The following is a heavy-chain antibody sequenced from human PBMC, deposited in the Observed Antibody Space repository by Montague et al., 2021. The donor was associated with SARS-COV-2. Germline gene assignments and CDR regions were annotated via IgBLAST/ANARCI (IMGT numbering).Heavy chain of an antibody. D-gene: IGHD3-22*01. Sequence: SETLSLTCVVSGDSISTDNWWTWVRLPPGKGLEWIGEIHHSGSTNYNPSLKSRVTISVGTSKNQFSLKLSSVTAADTAVYYCARATLGITMIVVVMTAIDYYFDDWGQGNLVTVSS. CDR1: GDSISTDNW. CDR3: ARATLGITMIVVVMTAIDYYFDD. J-gene: IGHJ4*02. CDR2: IHHSGST. V-gene: IGHV4-4*02.